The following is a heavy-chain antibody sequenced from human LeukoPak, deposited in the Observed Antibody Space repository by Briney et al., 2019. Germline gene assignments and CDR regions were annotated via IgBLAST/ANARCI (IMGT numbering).Heavy chain of an antibody. CDR2: ISYDGSNK. CDR3: AKEGSSSWHNPFDY. CDR1: GFTFSSYG. V-gene: IGHV3-30*18. D-gene: IGHD6-13*01. Sequence: QTGGSLRLSCAASGFTFSSYGMHWVRQAPGKGLEWVAVISYDGSNKYYADSVKGRFTISRDNSKNTLYLQMNSLRAEDTAVYYCAKEGSSSWHNPFDYWGQGTLVTVSS. J-gene: IGHJ4*02.